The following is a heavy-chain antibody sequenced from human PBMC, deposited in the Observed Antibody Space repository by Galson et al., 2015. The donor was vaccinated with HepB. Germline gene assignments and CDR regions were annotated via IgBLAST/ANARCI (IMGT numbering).Heavy chain of an antibody. D-gene: IGHD6-19*01. V-gene: IGHV5-51*01. CDR1: GYSFTSYW. CDR2: IYPGDSDT. J-gene: IGHJ4*02. CDR3: ARHVVIGSDSSGWYFAY. Sequence: QSGAEVTKPGESLKISCKGSGYSFTSYWIGWVRQMPGKGLEWMGIIYPGDSDTRYSPSFQGQVTISADKSISTAYLQWSSLKASDTAMYYCARHVVIGSDSSGWYFAYWGQGTLVTVSS.